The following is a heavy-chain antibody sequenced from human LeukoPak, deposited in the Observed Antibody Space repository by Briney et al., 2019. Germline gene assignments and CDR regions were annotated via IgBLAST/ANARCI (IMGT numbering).Heavy chain of an antibody. CDR2: IIPIFGIA. CDR1: GGTFSSYA. CDR3: ASRCSCTSCQWGTLYYGMDV. Sequence: SVKVSCKASGGTFSSYAISWVRQAPGQGLEWMGRIIPIFGIANYAQKFQGRVTITADKSTSTAYMELSSLRSEDTAVYYCASRCSCTSCQWGTLYYGMDVWGQGTTVTVSS. J-gene: IGHJ6*02. D-gene: IGHD2-2*01. V-gene: IGHV1-69*04.